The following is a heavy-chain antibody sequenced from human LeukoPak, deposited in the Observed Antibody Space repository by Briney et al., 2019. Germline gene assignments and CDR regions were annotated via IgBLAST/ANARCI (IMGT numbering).Heavy chain of an antibody. CDR3: ARDAEKIVVVTNWFDP. CDR2: IIPIFGIA. Sequence: SVKVSCKASGGTFSSYAISWVRQAPGQGLEWMGRIIPIFGIANYAQKFQGRVTITADKSTSTAYMELSSLRSEDTAVYYCARDAEKIVVVTNWFDPWGQGTLVTVSS. CDR1: GGTFSSYA. V-gene: IGHV1-69*04. D-gene: IGHD3-22*01. J-gene: IGHJ5*02.